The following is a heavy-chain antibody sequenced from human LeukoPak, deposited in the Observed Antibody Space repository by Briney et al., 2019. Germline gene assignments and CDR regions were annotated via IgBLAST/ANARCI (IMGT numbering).Heavy chain of an antibody. V-gene: IGHV4-34*01. CDR3: ARRRRSIAVAGTLGAFDI. D-gene: IGHD6-19*01. J-gene: IGHJ3*02. CDR2: INHSGST. Sequence: SETLSLTCAVYGGSFSGYHWSWIRQPPGKGLEWIGEINHSGSTNYNPSLKSRVTISVDTSKNQFSLKLSSVTAADTAVYYCARRRRSIAVAGTLGAFDIWGQGTMVTVSS. CDR1: GGSFSGYH.